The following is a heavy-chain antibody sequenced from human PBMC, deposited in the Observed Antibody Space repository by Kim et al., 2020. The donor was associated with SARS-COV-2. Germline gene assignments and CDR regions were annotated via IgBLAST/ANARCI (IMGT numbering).Heavy chain of an antibody. Sequence: YADSVKGRFTISRDNAKNSLYLQMNSLRAEDTAVYYCATAASGTGGPLDYWGRGTLVPVSS. V-gene: IGHV3-21*01. J-gene: IGHJ4*02. CDR3: ATAASGTGGPLDY. D-gene: IGHD6-13*01.